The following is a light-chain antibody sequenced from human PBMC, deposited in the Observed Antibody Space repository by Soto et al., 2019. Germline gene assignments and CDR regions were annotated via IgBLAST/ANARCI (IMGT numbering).Light chain of an antibody. Sequence: DIQMTQSPSSVSASVGDRVTITCRASQGINKWLAWYQQKPGKDPKLLISAAYSLRSGVPSRFSGSGSGTDFDLTINRLEPEDFAMYYCQQFGSSPPITFGQGTRLEI. CDR3: QQFGSSPPIT. J-gene: IGKJ5*01. V-gene: IGKV1-12*01. CDR2: AAY. CDR1: QGINKW.